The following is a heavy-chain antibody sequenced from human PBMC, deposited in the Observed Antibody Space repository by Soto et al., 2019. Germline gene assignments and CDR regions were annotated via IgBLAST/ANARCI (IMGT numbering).Heavy chain of an antibody. CDR3: ARDLGLPDSDAFDI. D-gene: IGHD2-21*02. CDR1: GGTCSSYA. Sequence: QVQLVQSGAEVKKPGSSVKVSCKASGGTCSSYAISLVRQAPGQGLEWMGGIIPIFGTANYAQKFQGRVTITADESTRTAYMELSSLRSEDTAVYYCARDLGLPDSDAFDIWCQGTMVTVSS. CDR2: IIPIFGTA. V-gene: IGHV1-69*01. J-gene: IGHJ3*02.